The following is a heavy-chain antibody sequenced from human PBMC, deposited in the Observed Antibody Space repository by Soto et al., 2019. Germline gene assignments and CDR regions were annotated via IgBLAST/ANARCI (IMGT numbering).Heavy chain of an antibody. CDR2: LYRGGST. CDR1: WFTVSSHD. J-gene: IGHJ6*02. CDR3: ARDFKDLTNFYYYGMDL. D-gene: IGHD3-9*01. V-gene: IGHV3-53*01. Sequence: PVGSLRLSCAGSWFTVSSHDMSWVRQAPGKGLEWVSVLYRGGSTYYADSVKGRFTISRDNSKSTLYLQMNSLRAEDTAVYYCARDFKDLTNFYYYGMDLWGQGTTVTVSS.